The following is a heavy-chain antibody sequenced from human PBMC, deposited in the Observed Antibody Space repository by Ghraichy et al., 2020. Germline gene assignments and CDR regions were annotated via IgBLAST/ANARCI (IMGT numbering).Heavy chain of an antibody. V-gene: IGHV4-34*01. CDR2: INHSGST. Sequence: SETLSLTCAVYGGSFSGYYWSWIRQPPGKGLEWIGEINHSGSTNYNPSLKSRVTISVDTSKNQFSLKLSSVTAADTAVYYCARGALSQNPYFQHWGQGTLVTVSS. D-gene: IGHD3-9*01. CDR1: GGSFSGYY. CDR3: ARGALSQNPYFQH. J-gene: IGHJ1*01.